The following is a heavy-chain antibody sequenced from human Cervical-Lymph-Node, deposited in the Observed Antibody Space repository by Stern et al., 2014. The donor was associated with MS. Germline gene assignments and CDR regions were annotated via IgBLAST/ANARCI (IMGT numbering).Heavy chain of an antibody. V-gene: IGHV3-33*01. D-gene: IGHD1-7*01. Sequence: QMQLVQSGGGVVQPGRSLRLSCAASGFTFSSYGMNWVRQAPGKGLEWVAVIWYDGSNKYYADSVKGRFTISRDNSKNTLYLQMNSLRAEDTAVYYCARVPNYLYYYYGMDVWGQGTTVTVSS. CDR3: ARVPNYLYYYYGMDV. CDR1: GFTFSSYG. J-gene: IGHJ6*02. CDR2: IWYDGSNK.